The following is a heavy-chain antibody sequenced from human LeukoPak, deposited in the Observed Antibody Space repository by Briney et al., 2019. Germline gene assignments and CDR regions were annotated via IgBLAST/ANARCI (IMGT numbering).Heavy chain of an antibody. V-gene: IGHV3-21*01. D-gene: IGHD1-26*01. CDR3: ARDHRGWELHVPYVYYGMDV. CDR1: GFTFSSYS. J-gene: IGHJ6*02. Sequence: GGSLRLSCAASGFTFSSYSMNWVRQAPGKGLEWVSSISSSSSYIYYADSVKGRFTISRDNAKNSLYLQMNSLRAEDTAVYYCARDHRGWELHVPYVYYGMDVWGQGTTVTVSS. CDR2: ISSSSSYI.